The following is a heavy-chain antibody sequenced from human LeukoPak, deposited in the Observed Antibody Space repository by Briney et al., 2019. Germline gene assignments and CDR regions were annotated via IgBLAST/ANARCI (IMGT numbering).Heavy chain of an antibody. Sequence: GGSLRLSCAASGFTFSSYAMSWVRQAPGKGLEWVSAISGSGGSTYYADSVKGRFTISRDNSKNTLYLQMNSLRAEDTAVYYCAKHNRIAAAGTSAFDIWGQGTMVTVSS. V-gene: IGHV3-23*01. CDR1: GFTFSSYA. CDR2: ISGSGGST. J-gene: IGHJ3*02. D-gene: IGHD6-13*01. CDR3: AKHNRIAAAGTSAFDI.